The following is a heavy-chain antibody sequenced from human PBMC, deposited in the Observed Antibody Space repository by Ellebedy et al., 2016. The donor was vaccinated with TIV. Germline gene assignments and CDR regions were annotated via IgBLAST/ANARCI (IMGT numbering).Heavy chain of an antibody. CDR3: AKDRSPTMIALDF. V-gene: IGHV3-33*06. J-gene: IGHJ4*02. Sequence: PGGSLRLSCAASGFTFSSYGMHWVRQAPDKGLEWVAVIWFDGSHKYCVDSVKGRFTISRDNSKNTLYLQRSSLRADDKAIYYCAKDRSPTMIALDFWGQGTLVTVSS. CDR2: IWFDGSHK. CDR1: GFTFSSYG. D-gene: IGHD3-22*01.